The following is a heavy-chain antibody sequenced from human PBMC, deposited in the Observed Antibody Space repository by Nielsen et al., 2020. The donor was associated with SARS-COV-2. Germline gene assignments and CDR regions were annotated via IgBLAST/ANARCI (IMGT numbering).Heavy chain of an antibody. CDR2: ISYDGSNK. Sequence: GESLKISCAASGFTFSSYAMHWVRQAPGKGLEWVAVISYDGSNKYYADSVKGRFTISRDNSKNTLYLQMNSLRAEDTAVYYCARDEGYCSGGSCPKDHWGQGTLVTVSS. J-gene: IGHJ4*02. D-gene: IGHD2-15*01. CDR3: ARDEGYCSGGSCPKDH. CDR1: GFTFSSYA. V-gene: IGHV3-30-3*01.